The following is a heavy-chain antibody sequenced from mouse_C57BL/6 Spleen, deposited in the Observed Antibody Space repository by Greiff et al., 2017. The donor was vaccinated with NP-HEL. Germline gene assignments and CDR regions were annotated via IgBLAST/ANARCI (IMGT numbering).Heavy chain of an antibody. D-gene: IGHD1-1*02. CDR2: ISDGGSYT. V-gene: IGHV5-4*01. Sequence: EVQVVESGGGLVKPGGSLKLSCAASGFTFSSYAMSWVRQTPEKRLEWVATISDGGSYTYYPDNVKGRFTISRDNAKNKLYLQLSRLKSEDTAMYYWVRDGGNYTYYYAMDNWGQGTSVTVAS. J-gene: IGHJ4*01. CDR3: VRDGGNYTYYYAMDN. CDR1: GFTFSSYA.